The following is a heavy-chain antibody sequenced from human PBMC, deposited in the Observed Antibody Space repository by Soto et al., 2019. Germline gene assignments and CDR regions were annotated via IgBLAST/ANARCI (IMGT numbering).Heavy chain of an antibody. CDR3: AILATIWEPFDY. V-gene: IGHV3-30*03. CDR1: GFTFSSYG. CDR2: ISYDGSNK. J-gene: IGHJ4*02. D-gene: IGHD5-12*01. Sequence: QVQLVESGGGVVQPGRYLRLSCAASGFTFSSYGMHWVRQAPGKGLEWVAVISYDGSNKYYADSVKGRFTISRDNSKNTLYLQMNSLRAEDTAVYYCAILATIWEPFDYWGQGTLVTVSS.